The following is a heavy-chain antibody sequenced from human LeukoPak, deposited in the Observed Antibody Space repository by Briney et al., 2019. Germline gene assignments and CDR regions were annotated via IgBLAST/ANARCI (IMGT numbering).Heavy chain of an antibody. J-gene: IGHJ2*01. CDR2: IYSSGST. V-gene: IGHV4-4*07. D-gene: IGHD2-2*01. CDR3: ARGQYHLLYWYFDL. Sequence: SDTLSLTCSVSGGSISIYYGSWIRRPAGKALECGGRIYSSGSTNYNPSLKSRVTMSVDTSKNQFSLKLSSVTAADTAVYYCARGQYHLLYWYFDLWGRGTLVTVSS. CDR1: GGSISIYY.